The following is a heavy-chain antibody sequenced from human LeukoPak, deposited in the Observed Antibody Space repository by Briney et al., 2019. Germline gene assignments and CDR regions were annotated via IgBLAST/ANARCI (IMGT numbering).Heavy chain of an antibody. V-gene: IGHV3-30-3*01. J-gene: IGHJ4*02. CDR3: ARDSPYHDY. CDR2: IPYDGSNK. CDR1: GFTFSSYT. Sequence: GGSLRLSCAASGFTFSSYTMDWVRRAPGKGLEWVAVIPYDGSNKYYADSVKGRFTISRDNSKNTLYLQMNSLRAEDTAVYYCARDSPYHDYWGQGTLVTVSS.